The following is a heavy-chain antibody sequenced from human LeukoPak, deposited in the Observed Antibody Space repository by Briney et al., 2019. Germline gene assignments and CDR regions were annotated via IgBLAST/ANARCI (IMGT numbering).Heavy chain of an antibody. J-gene: IGHJ3*02. D-gene: IGHD2-15*01. Sequence: SETLSLTCTVSGGSISSYYWSWIRQPPGKGLEWIGFIYYSGSTNYNPSLKSRVTISVATSKNQFSLKLSSVTAADTAVYYCAKGDIVVVVAAIAFDIWGQGTMVTVSS. CDR3: AKGDIVVVVAAIAFDI. CDR1: GGSISSYY. V-gene: IGHV4-59*01. CDR2: IYYSGST.